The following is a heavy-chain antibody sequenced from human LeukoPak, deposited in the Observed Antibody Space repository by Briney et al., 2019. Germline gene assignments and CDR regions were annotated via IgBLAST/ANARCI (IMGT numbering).Heavy chain of an antibody. V-gene: IGHV1-2*06. CDR1: GYSFTGYY. Sequence: ASVKVSCKASGYSFTGYYIHWVRQAPGQGLEWMGRINPNSGGTNYAQKFQGRVTVTRDTSISTAYMELSRLRSDDTAVYYCAREENNYDFDYWGQETLVTVSS. CDR2: INPNSGGT. D-gene: IGHD4-11*01. CDR3: AREENNYDFDY. J-gene: IGHJ4*02.